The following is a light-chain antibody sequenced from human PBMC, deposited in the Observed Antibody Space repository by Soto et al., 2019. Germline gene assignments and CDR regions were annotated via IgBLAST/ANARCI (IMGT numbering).Light chain of an antibody. Sequence: EIVMTQSPATLSGSPGERATLSCRASQSVNSHLAWYHQKPGQAPRLLIYGASTRATGIPARFSGSGSGTEFTLTISSLQSEDFAVYYCQQYNNWPRTFGQGTKMEIK. CDR1: QSVNSH. CDR2: GAS. J-gene: IGKJ1*01. CDR3: QQYNNWPRT. V-gene: IGKV3-15*01.